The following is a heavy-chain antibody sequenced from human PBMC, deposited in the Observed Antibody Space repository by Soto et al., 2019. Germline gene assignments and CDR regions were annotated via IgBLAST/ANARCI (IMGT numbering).Heavy chain of an antibody. CDR3: AKTITTPPSEASTGRGALIDH. V-gene: IGHV3-30*18. Sequence: QAQLVESGGGAVQPGRSLTLSCAASGFRFSAFGMHWVRQAPGKGLEWVAVVSSAGRSEHYADSVKGRFTISRDNSKNTLSLQMNGLMPEDTALYYCAKTITTPPSEASTGRGALIDHWGRGARVIVSS. J-gene: IGHJ4*02. CDR1: GFRFSAFG. D-gene: IGHD2-8*02. CDR2: VSSAGRSE.